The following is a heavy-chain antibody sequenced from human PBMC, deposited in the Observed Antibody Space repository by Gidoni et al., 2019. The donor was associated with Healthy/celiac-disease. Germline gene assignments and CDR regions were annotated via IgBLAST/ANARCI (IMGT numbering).Heavy chain of an antibody. D-gene: IGHD6-13*01. J-gene: IGHJ4*02. Sequence: QLQLVASGGGVVQPGRSRRLSCAASAFTFSSYGLHWVRQAPGKGLEWVAVISYDGSNKYYADSVKGRFTISRDNSKNTLYLQMNSLRAEDTAVYYCAKQGRGCYSSSCRPPYYFDYWGQGTLVTVSS. CDR1: AFTFSSYG. CDR3: AKQGRGCYSSSCRPPYYFDY. V-gene: IGHV3-30*18. CDR2: ISYDGSNK.